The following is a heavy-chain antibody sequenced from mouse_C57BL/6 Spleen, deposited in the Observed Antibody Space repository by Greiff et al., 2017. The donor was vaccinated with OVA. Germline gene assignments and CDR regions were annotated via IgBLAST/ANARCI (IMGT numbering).Heavy chain of an antibody. CDR1: GYSITSGYD. Sequence: VQLQQSGPGMVKPSQSLSLTCTVTGYSITSGYDWHWIRHFPGNKLEWMGYISYSGITNYNPSLKSRISITHDTSKNHFFLKLNSVTTEDTATYYCARGRDYEGAMDYWGQGTSVTVSS. CDR2: ISYSGIT. J-gene: IGHJ4*01. CDR3: ARGRDYEGAMDY. D-gene: IGHD2-4*01. V-gene: IGHV3-1*01.